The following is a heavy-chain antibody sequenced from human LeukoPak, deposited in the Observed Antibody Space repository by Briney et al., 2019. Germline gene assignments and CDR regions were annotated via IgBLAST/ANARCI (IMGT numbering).Heavy chain of an antibody. CDR2: IIPLLGIA. Sequence: ASVKVSCTASGGTFSSYAISWVRQAPGQGLEWMGSIIPLLGIANYAQTFQGRVTITADNSTSTAYLELSSLRSEDTAVYYCGTANSFCSGGSCYFYCDRGPGTPVT. D-gene: IGHD2-15*01. CDR3: GTANSFCSGGSCYFYCD. V-gene: IGHV1-69*04. J-gene: IGHJ4*02. CDR1: GGTFSSYA.